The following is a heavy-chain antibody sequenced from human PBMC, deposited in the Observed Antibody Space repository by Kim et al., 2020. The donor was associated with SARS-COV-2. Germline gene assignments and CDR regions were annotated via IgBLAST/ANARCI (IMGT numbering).Heavy chain of an antibody. CDR3: ARGPRLGIVYRPGAFDI. D-gene: IGHD7-27*01. J-gene: IGHJ3*02. V-gene: IGHV4-34*01. Sequence: SETLSLTCAVYGGSFSGYYWSWIRQPPGKGLEWIGEINHSGSTNYNPSLKSRVTISVDTSKNQFSLKLSSVTAADTAVYYCARGPRLGIVYRPGAFDIWG. CDR2: INHSGST. CDR1: GGSFSGYY.